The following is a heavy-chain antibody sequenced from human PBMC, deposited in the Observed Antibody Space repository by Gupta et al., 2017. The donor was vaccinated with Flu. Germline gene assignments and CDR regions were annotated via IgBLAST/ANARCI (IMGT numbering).Heavy chain of an antibody. V-gene: IGHV4-39*01. J-gene: IGHJ4*02. CDR2: IDYMGAT. CDR3: ARLERWVQVSFAN. D-gene: IGHD3-3*01. Sequence: SRSTYYWGWIRKPPGKGLEWIATIDYMGATDSNPSLKSRVTLSVDRSKTRSSLELSSVTAADTAVYYCARLERWVQVSFANWGQGTLVTVSS. CDR1: SRSTYY.